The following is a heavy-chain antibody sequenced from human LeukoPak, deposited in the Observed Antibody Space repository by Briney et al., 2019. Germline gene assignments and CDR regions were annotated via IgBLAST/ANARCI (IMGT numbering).Heavy chain of an antibody. Sequence: ASVKGSCQASGYTFTSYGISWVRQAPCQGLEWMGWISSYNGNTNSAQKLPGRATMTTDTSTSTAYMELRSMRYDDTAVYYCARMGIGSGWYVPGDYWGQGTLVTVSS. J-gene: IGHJ4*02. CDR2: ISSYNGNT. V-gene: IGHV1-18*01. D-gene: IGHD6-19*01. CDR3: ARMGIGSGWYVPGDY. CDR1: GYTFTSYG.